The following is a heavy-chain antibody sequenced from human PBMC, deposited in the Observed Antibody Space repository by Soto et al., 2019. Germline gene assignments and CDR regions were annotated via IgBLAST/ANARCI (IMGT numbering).Heavy chain of an antibody. CDR1: GFTFSSYG. CDR3: AKEAVSYGMDV. J-gene: IGHJ6*02. D-gene: IGHD2-8*01. V-gene: IGHV3-30*18. Sequence: GGSLRLSFAASGFTFSSYGMHWVRQAPGKGLEWVAVISYDGSNKYYADSVKGRFTISRDNSKNTLYLQMNSLRAEDTAVYYCAKEAVSYGMDVWGQGTTVTVSS. CDR2: ISYDGSNK.